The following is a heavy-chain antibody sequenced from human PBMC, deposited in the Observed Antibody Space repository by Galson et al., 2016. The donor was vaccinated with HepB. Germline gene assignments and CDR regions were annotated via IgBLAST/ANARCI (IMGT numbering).Heavy chain of an antibody. CDR2: IYYTGTT. D-gene: IGHD3-3*01. J-gene: IGHJ4*02. CDR3: ARSSYEFWSGPWGY. Sequence: SETLSLTCTVYGGSISSSTYYWGWIRQSPGKGLEWIGSIYYTGTTYYKPSPRSRVTISVDTSRNHFSLRLSSVTAEDTALYYCARSSYEFWSGPWGYRCQGTLVVVSS. CDR1: GGSISSSTYY. V-gene: IGHV4-39*02.